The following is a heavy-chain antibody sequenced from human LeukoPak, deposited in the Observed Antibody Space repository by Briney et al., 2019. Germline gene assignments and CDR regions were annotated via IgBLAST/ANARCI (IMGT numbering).Heavy chain of an antibody. V-gene: IGHV3-74*01. J-gene: IGHJ5*02. CDR2: IYVDGRTT. Sequence: GGSLRLSCVASGFTYSNYWMHWVRQPPGKGLVWVSRIYVDGRTTNYADSVKGRFTISRDNAKNTVYLEMNSLSVEDTATYYCIRDFRSADLWGQGTLVTVTS. CDR1: GFTYSNYW. CDR3: IRDFRSADL.